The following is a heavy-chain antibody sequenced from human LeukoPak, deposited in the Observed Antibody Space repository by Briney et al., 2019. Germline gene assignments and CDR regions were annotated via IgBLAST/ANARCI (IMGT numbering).Heavy chain of an antibody. D-gene: IGHD6-13*01. CDR2: INLNSGGT. J-gene: IGHJ4*02. Sequence: ASVKVSCKASGYTFTGYYMHWVRQAPGQGLEWMGWINLNSGGTNYAQKFQGRVTMTRDTSISTAYMELSRLRSDDTAVYYCARDWADSSSWTYFDYWGQGTLVTVSS. CDR1: GYTFTGYY. CDR3: ARDWADSSSWTYFDY. V-gene: IGHV1-2*02.